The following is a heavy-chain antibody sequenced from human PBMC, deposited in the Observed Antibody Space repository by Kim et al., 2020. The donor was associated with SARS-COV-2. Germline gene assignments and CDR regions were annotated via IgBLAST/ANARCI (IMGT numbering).Heavy chain of an antibody. CDR3: ARGYCSGGSCYDAFDI. Sequence: SETLSLTCAVSGGSISSSNWWSWVRQPPGKGLEWIGEIYHSGSTNYNPSLKSRVTISVDKSKNQFSLKLSSVTAAATAVYYCARGYCSGGSCYDAFDIWGHGTMVTVSS. CDR1: GGSISSSNW. V-gene: IGHV4-4*02. J-gene: IGHJ3*02. CDR2: IYHSGST. D-gene: IGHD2-15*01.